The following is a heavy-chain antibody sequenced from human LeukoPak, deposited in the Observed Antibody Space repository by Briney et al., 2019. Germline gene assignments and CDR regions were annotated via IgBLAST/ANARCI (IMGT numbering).Heavy chain of an antibody. V-gene: IGHV3-23*01. CDR2: ISGNGAYT. Sequence: GGSLRLSCAASGFTFSTYAMSWVRQAPGTGLEWVSLISGNGAYTYYADSVKGRFTISRDNSKNTLYLQMNSLRADDTAVYYCASERVTTTAFDYWGQGTLVTVSS. D-gene: IGHD1-1*01. J-gene: IGHJ4*02. CDR1: GFTFSTYA. CDR3: ASERVTTTAFDY.